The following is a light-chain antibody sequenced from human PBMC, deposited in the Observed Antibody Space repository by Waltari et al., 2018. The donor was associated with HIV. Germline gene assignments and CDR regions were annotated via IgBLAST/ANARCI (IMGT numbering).Light chain of an antibody. CDR3: QSYDSSLSGSGV. J-gene: IGLJ3*02. V-gene: IGLV1-40*01. CDR1: GSNIGAGYD. Sequence: QSVLTQPPSVSGAPGQRVTISCTGSGSNIGAGYDVHWYQQLPGTAPKLLIDGNSNRPSGVPDRFSGSKSGTSASLAITGLQAEDEADYYCQSYDSSLSGSGVFGGGTKLTVL. CDR2: GNS.